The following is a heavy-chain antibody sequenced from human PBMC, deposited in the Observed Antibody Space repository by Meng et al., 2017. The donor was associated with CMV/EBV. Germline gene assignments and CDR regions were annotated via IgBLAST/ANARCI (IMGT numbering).Heavy chain of an antibody. CDR2: VNSNNDAT. CDR1: GFPFSDYY. D-gene: IGHD6-19*01. CDR3: VRSSGWSLFDY. Sequence: QVHPVQAGVEKKKPRASFKVSCTTSGFPFSDYYIHWVRQAPGQGLEWMGWVNSNNDATNYARKFQGRVSMTRDTSISTAHMELSRLMSDDTAVYYCVRSSGWSLFDYWGQGTLVTVSS. V-gene: IGHV1-2*02. J-gene: IGHJ4*02.